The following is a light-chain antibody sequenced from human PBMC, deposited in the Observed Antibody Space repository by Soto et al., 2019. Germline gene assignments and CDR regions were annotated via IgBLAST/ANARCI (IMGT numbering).Light chain of an antibody. V-gene: IGKV3-20*01. J-gene: IGKJ1*01. CDR3: QQYSGSPWT. Sequence: EIVLTQSPGTLSLSPGERAALSCRASQSVTNDYLAWYRQKPGQSPSLLIYGISSRAAGIPDRFSGSGSGTDFTLTISRLEPEDSAVYFCQQYSGSPWTFGQGTKVEI. CDR2: GIS. CDR1: QSVTNDY.